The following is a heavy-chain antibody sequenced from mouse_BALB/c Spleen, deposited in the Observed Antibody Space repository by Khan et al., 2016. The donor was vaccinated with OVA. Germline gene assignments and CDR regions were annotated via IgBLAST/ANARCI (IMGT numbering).Heavy chain of an antibody. CDR2: INPGSGGT. V-gene: IGHV1-54*01. J-gene: IGHJ3*01. CDR3: TRGGCGGFAY. CDR1: GYAFTNYL. Sequence: QVQLQQSGAELVRPGTSVKVSCKASGYAFTNYLIEWVKQRPGQGLEWIGVINPGSGGTNYNETFKGKATLTADNSSSPTYMQLISLTCDVSAGYCCTRGGCGGFAYWGQGTLVTVSA.